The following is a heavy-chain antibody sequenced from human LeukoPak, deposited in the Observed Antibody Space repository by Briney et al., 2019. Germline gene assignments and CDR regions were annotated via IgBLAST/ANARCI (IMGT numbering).Heavy chain of an antibody. Sequence: PGGSLRLSCAASGFTFSSYAMHWVRQAPGKGLEWVAVISYDGSNKYYADSVKGRFTISRDNSKNTLYLQMNSLRAEDTAVYYCASPGRRDGYRYYYYGMDVWGQGTTVTVSS. CDR3: ASPGRRDGYRYYYYGMDV. CDR1: GFTFSSYA. V-gene: IGHV3-30-3*01. D-gene: IGHD5-24*01. CDR2: ISYDGSNK. J-gene: IGHJ6*02.